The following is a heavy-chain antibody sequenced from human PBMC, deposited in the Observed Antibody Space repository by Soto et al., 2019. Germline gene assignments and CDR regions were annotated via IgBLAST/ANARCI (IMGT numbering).Heavy chain of an antibody. J-gene: IGHJ6*02. CDR2: ISESGDGT. V-gene: IGHV3-23*01. CDR3: AKNGDFWSWGMDV. D-gene: IGHD3-3*01. CDR1: GFTFNTYA. Sequence: GGSLRLSCAAPGFTFNTYAMTWVRQAPGKGLEWVSLISESGDGTYYADSVKGRFTISRDNSQRTLNLQMNSLRAEDTAVYYCAKNGDFWSWGMDVWGQGTTVTVYS.